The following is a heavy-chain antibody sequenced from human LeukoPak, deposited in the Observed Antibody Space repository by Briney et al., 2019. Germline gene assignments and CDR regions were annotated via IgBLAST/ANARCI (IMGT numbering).Heavy chain of an antibody. CDR2: IFGSGGSP. V-gene: IGHV3-23*01. D-gene: IGHD5-18*01. CDR1: GFTFGSYA. Sequence: GESLRLSCAASGFTFGSYAMYWVRQAPGKGLEWVAGIFGSGGSPHYADSVKGRFTISRDNSQNTVYLHINSLRAEDTAVYYCGKTTVGYSSGQKPAWPVDYWGQGTLVTVSS. CDR3: GKTTVGYSSGQKPAWPVDY. J-gene: IGHJ4*02.